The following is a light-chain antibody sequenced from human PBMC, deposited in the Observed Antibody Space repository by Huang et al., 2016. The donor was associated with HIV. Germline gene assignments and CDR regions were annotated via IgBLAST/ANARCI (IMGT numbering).Light chain of an antibody. V-gene: IGKV1-39*01. J-gene: IGKJ1*01. CDR2: AAS. CDR1: QSINTY. CDR3: QQTYTGVT. Sequence: DIQMTQSPSSLSASVGDRVTITCRASQSINTYLNWFQQKPGKAPKVLISAASTLQSGVPSRFSGGGSGTHFTLTITSRQPEDFATYYCQQTYTGVTFGQGTKVEIK.